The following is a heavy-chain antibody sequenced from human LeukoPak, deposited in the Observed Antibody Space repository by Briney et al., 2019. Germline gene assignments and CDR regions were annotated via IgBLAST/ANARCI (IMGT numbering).Heavy chain of an antibody. V-gene: IGHV4-39*07. CDR3: ARGAFDL. CDR2: VLYSGSP. Sequence: PSETLSLTCTGSGGSISSSNSYWGWIRQPPGQGLEWIGTVLYSGSPYYNPSLKSRVTISMDTSKNQFSLNLTSVTAADTAGYYCARGAFDLWGRGNPVTVSS. J-gene: IGHJ2*01. CDR1: GGSISSSNSY.